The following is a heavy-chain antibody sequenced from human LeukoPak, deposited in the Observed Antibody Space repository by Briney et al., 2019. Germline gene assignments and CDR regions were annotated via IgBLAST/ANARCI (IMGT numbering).Heavy chain of an antibody. Sequence: PSETLSLTCTVSGGSISSGGYYWSWIRQHPGKGLEWIGYIYYSGSTYYNPSLKSRVTISVDTSKNQFYLKLSSVTAADTAVYYCARSTPQSANWFDPWGQGTLVTVSS. D-gene: IGHD1-14*01. CDR1: GGSISSGGYY. CDR2: IYYSGST. V-gene: IGHV4-31*03. CDR3: ARSTPQSANWFDP. J-gene: IGHJ5*02.